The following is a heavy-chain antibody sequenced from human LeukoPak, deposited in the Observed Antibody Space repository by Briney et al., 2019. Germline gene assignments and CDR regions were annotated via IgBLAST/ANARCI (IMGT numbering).Heavy chain of an antibody. Sequence: PSETLSLTCTVSGGSISSYYWSWIRQPPGKGLEWIGYIYYSGSTNYNPSLKSRVTISVDTSKNQFSLKLSSVTAADTAVYYCAKYGYGYGPYYFDYWGQGTLVTVSS. CDR2: IYYSGST. D-gene: IGHD5-18*01. V-gene: IGHV4-59*08. CDR1: GGSISSYY. J-gene: IGHJ4*02. CDR3: AKYGYGYGPYYFDY.